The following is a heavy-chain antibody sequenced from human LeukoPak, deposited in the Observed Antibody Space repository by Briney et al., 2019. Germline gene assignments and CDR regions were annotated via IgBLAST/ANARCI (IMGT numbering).Heavy chain of an antibody. V-gene: IGHV4-59*01. CDR3: ARGPYSSRYDY. D-gene: IGHD6-13*01. Sequence: SETLSLTCTVSGGSISSYFWSWIRQPPGKGLEWIGYIYYSGSTNYNPSLKSRVTMSVDTSKNQFSLNLSSVTAADTAVYYCARGPYSSRYDYWGQGTVVTVSS. CDR2: IYYSGST. CDR1: GGSISSYF. J-gene: IGHJ4*02.